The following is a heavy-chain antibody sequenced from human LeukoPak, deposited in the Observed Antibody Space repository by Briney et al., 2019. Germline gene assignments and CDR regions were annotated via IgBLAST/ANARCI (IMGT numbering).Heavy chain of an antibody. CDR2: IKGDGSST. Sequence: GGSLRLSCAASGFTFSSHWMHWVRQAPGKGLVWVSRIKGDGSSTSYADSVKGRLTISRDNAKNTLYLQMNSLRGEDTAVYYCAKDEMFSSAWYFDYWGQGTLVTVSS. CDR1: GFTFSSHW. V-gene: IGHV3-74*01. J-gene: IGHJ4*02. D-gene: IGHD6-19*01. CDR3: AKDEMFSSAWYFDY.